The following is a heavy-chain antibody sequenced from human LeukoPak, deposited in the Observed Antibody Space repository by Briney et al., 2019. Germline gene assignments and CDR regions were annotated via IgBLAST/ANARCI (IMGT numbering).Heavy chain of an antibody. V-gene: IGHV2-5*01. Sequence: TGPTLVNPTQTLTLTCTFSGFSLSTSGVGVGWFRQPPGGALEWLALVYWNDDKYYSPSLRSRLTIAKDTSKNQVVLTMTNMDPVDTATFYRARRRSPSSGDWFDPWGQGTLVTVSS. CDR2: VYWNDDK. D-gene: IGHD6-25*01. J-gene: IGHJ5*02. CDR3: ARRRSPSSGDWFDP. CDR1: GFSLSTSGVG.